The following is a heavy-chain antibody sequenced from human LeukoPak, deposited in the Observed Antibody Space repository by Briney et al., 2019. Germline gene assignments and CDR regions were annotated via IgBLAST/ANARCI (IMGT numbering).Heavy chain of an antibody. V-gene: IGHV3-48*01. CDR1: GFSFSDYS. Sequence: PGGSLRLSCVASGFSFSDYSMNWVRQTPGKGLEWISYITSRSAFTYFADSVKGRFTISRDDAKNSVYLHLSGLRVDDTAVYYCARDLTSAYWSPGGYYYYMDVWSKGTAVTVSS. CDR3: ARDLTSAYWSPGGYYYYMDV. D-gene: IGHD3-16*01. J-gene: IGHJ6*03. CDR2: ITSRSAFT.